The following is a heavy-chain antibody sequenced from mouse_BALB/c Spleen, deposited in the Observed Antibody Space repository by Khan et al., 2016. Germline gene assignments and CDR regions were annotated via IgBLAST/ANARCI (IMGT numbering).Heavy chain of an antibody. V-gene: IGHV14-3*02. CDR3: ARRIYEYEFAY. CDR1: GFNIKDTY. J-gene: IGHJ3*01. CDR2: IDPAIDNT. D-gene: IGHD2-4*01. Sequence: EVQLQESGAELVKPGASVKLSCTASGFNIKDTYIHWVKQRPEQGLEWIGRIDPAIDNTKYDPKFQGKATIAAVTSSNTAYLQLSSLTSEDTAVYYCARRIYEYEFAYWGQGTLVTVSA.